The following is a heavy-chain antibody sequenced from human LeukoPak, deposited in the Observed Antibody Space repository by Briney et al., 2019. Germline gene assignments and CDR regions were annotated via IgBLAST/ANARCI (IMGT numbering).Heavy chain of an antibody. Sequence: PGGSLRLSCAASGFTFSSYAMSWGRQAPGKGLEWVSAISDSGGSTYYADSVKGRFTISRDNSKNTLYLQVNSLRAGDTAVYYCARARSGGSCYLAAFDIWGQGTMVTVSS. D-gene: IGHD2-15*01. J-gene: IGHJ3*02. V-gene: IGHV3-23*01. CDR3: ARARSGGSCYLAAFDI. CDR1: GFTFSSYA. CDR2: ISDSGGST.